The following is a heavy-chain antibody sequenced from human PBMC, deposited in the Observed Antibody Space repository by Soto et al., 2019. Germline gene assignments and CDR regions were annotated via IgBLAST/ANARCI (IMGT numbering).Heavy chain of an antibody. V-gene: IGHV4-39*01. Sequence: SETLSLTCAVSGGSISSSSYYWGWIRQPPGKGLEWIGSIYYSGSTYYNPSLKSRVTISVDTSKNQFSLKLSSVTAADTAVYYCARLVNSLGSNWFDPWGQGTLVTVSS. D-gene: IGHD3-16*02. CDR1: GGSISSSSYY. CDR3: ARLVNSLGSNWFDP. J-gene: IGHJ5*02. CDR2: IYYSGST.